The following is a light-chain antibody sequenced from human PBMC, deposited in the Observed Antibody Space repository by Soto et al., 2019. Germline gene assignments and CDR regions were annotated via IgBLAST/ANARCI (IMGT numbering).Light chain of an antibody. V-gene: IGKV3-15*01. J-gene: IGKJ2*01. CDR3: QQYNNWPPEYT. Sequence: EIVLTQSPDILSVSPGEGAILSCRASRDIRTNLAWYQHRPGQPPRLLVYEANIRASGVPARFSGSGSGTACTHTISALQPEDFALYYCQQYNNWPPEYTFGQGTKL. CDR2: EAN. CDR1: RDIRTN.